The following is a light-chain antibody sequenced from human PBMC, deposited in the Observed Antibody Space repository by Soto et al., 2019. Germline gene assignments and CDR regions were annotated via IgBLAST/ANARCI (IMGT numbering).Light chain of an antibody. CDR2: EVS. V-gene: IGLV2-14*01. Sequence: QSVLTQPASVSGSPGQSITISCTGTSSDVGGYNYVSWYQQHPGKAPKLMIFEVSYRPSGVSNRFSGSKSGNTASLSISGLQAGDEAEYYCSSYTSSITWVFGGGTKLTVL. CDR3: SSYTSSITWV. J-gene: IGLJ3*02. CDR1: SSDVGGYNY.